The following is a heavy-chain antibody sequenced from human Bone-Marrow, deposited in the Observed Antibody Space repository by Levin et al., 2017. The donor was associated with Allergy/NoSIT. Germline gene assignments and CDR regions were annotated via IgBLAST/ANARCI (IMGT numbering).Heavy chain of an antibody. Sequence: SQTLSLTCAVSGGSISSGGYSWRWIRQPPGKGLEWIGYIYHSGSTYYNPSLKSRVTISVDRSKNQFSLKLSSVTAADTAVYYCARVVLLWFGEPIGGWFDPWGQGTLVTVSS. CDR3: ARVVLLWFGEPIGGWFDP. D-gene: IGHD3-10*01. V-gene: IGHV4-30-2*01. CDR2: IYHSGST. J-gene: IGHJ5*02. CDR1: GGSISSGGYS.